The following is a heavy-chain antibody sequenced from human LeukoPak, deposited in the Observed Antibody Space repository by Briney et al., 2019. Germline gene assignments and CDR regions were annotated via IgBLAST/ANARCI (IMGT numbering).Heavy chain of an antibody. CDR2: ISAYNGNT. Sequence: ASVKVSCKASGYTFSNYGISWVRQAPGQGLEWMGWISAYNGNTNSAQNLQGRVTMTTDTSASTAYMELRSLRSDDTAVYYCARDQGLYYMDVWGKGTTVTISS. J-gene: IGHJ6*03. V-gene: IGHV1-18*01. CDR3: ARDQGLYYMDV. CDR1: GYTFSNYG.